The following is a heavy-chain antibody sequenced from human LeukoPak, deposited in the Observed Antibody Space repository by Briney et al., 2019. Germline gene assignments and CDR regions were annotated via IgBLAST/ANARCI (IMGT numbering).Heavy chain of an antibody. CDR2: IIPILGIA. V-gene: IGHV1-69*04. CDR1: GYTSTGYY. J-gene: IGHJ4*02. D-gene: IGHD3-22*01. CDR3: AKDKDYYDSSGYLAGGWNY. Sequence: SVKVSCKASGYTSTGYYMHWVRQAPGQGLEWMGRIIPILGIANYAQKFQGRVTITADKSTSTAYMELSSLRSEDTAVYYCAKDKDYYDSSGYLAGGWNYWGQGTLVTVSS.